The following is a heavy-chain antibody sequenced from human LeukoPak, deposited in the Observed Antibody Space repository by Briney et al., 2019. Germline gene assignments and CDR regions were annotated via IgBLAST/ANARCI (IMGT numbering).Heavy chain of an antibody. V-gene: IGHV4-34*01. CDR1: GGSFSGYY. CDR2: INHSRST. CDR3: ARVILGFDP. J-gene: IGHJ5*02. Sequence: SETLSLTCAVYGGSFSGYYRSWIRQPPGKGLEWIGEINHSRSTNYNPSLKSRVTISVDTYKNQFSLKLSSVTAADTAVYYCARVILGFDPWGQGTLVTVSS. D-gene: IGHD3-3*01.